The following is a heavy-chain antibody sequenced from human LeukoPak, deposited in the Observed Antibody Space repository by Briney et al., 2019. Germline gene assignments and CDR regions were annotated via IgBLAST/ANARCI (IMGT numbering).Heavy chain of an antibody. CDR1: GFTFNSYS. V-gene: IGHV3-21*01. J-gene: IGHJ4*02. Sequence: GGSLRLSCAASGFTFNSYSMNWVRQAPGKGLEWVSSISSSSSYIYYADSVKGRFTISRDNAKNSLYLQMNSLRAEDTAVYYCASITNDFWSGFDYWGQGTLVTVCS. D-gene: IGHD3-3*01. CDR2: ISSSSSYI. CDR3: ASITNDFWSGFDY.